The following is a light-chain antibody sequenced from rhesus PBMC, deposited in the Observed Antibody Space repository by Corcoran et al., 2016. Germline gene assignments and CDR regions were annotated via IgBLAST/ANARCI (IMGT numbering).Light chain of an antibody. CDR1: QSISSW. J-gene: IGKJ2*01. CDR3: QQYSSRPYS. CDR2: KAS. Sequence: DIQMTQSPSSLSASVGDTVTITCRASQSISSWLDWYQQKLGKASKLLIYKASSLQSGVPSRFSGSGSGTDFTLTISSLQSEDFATYYCQQYSSRPYSFGQGTKVEIK. V-gene: IGKV1-22*01.